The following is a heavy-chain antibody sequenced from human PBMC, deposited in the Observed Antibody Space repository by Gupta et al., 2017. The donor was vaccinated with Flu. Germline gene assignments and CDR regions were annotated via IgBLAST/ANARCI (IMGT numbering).Heavy chain of an antibody. V-gene: IGHV3-23*01. CDR1: GFSFSTYA. Sequence: AASGFSFSTYAMRWVRQAPGKGLEWVSTIGRGFTTYYADSVKGRFTISRDNSKSTLYLQLNNLRAEDTAIYYCAKGSLTGSFYFDYWGQGTLVTVSS. J-gene: IGHJ4*02. D-gene: IGHD3-9*01. CDR2: IGRGFTT. CDR3: AKGSLTGSFYFDY.